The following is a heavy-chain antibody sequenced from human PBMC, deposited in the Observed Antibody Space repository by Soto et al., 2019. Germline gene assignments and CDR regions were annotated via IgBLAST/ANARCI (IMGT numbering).Heavy chain of an antibody. CDR3: ARAGGDCSGGSCYSVNWFDP. CDR2: IYYSGST. Sequence: QVQLQESGPGLVKPSQTLSLTCTVSGGSISSGGYYWSWIRQHPGKGLEWIGYIYYSGSTYYNPPIKSRVTISADTPKNQCSLKLSSVTAADTAVYYCARAGGDCSGGSCYSVNWFDPWGQGTLVTVSS. D-gene: IGHD2-15*01. CDR1: GGSISSGGYY. J-gene: IGHJ5*02. V-gene: IGHV4-31*03.